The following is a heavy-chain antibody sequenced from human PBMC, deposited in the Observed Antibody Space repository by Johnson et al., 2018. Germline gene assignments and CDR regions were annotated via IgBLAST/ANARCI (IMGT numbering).Heavy chain of an antibody. CDR2: IYPGDSDT. J-gene: IGHJ3*02. Sequence: QLVESGAEVKKPGESLKISCTGSGYSFTSYWIGWVRQMPGKGLEWMGIIYPGDSDTRYSPSFQGLVTISVAKSISTAYLQWSSLQASDTARSYWAKPLYSYDAFEIWGQGTMVTVSS. D-gene: IGHD5-18*01. V-gene: IGHV5-51*01. CDR1: GYSFTSYW. CDR3: AKPLYSYDAFEI.